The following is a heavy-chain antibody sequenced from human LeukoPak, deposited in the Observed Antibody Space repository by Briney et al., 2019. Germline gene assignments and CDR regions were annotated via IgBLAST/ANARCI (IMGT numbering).Heavy chain of an antibody. CDR2: ISYDGSNK. CDR1: GFTFSSYG. D-gene: IGHD6-13*01. V-gene: IGHV3-30*18. CDR3: AKRSGYSSSWSQIDY. Sequence: PGGSLRLSCAASGFTFSSYGMHWVRQAPGKGLEWVAVISYDGSNKCYADFVKGRFTISRDNSKNTLYLQMNSLRAEDTAVYYCAKRSGYSSSWSQIDYWGQGTLVTVSS. J-gene: IGHJ4*02.